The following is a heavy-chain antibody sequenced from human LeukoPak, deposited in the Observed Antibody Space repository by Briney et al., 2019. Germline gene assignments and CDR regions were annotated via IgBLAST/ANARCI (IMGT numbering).Heavy chain of an antibody. V-gene: IGHV4-59*08. CDR2: IYYSGST. CDR3: ARHSSSWENDY. D-gene: IGHD6-13*01. CDR1: GGSISSYY. Sequence: SETLSFTCTVSGGSISSYYWSWIRQPPGKGLEWIGYIYYSGSTYYNPSLKSRVTISVDTSKNQFSLKLSSVTAADTAVYYCARHSSSWENDYWGQGTLVTVSS. J-gene: IGHJ4*02.